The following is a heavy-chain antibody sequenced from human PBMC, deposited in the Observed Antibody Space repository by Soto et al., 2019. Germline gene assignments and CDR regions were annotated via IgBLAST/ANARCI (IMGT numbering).Heavy chain of an antibody. CDR3: ARGSKTAFDP. V-gene: IGHV3-74*01. CDR1: GFTFSPYW. Sequence: EVQLVESGGGLVQPGGSLRPSCAASGFTFSPYWMHWVRQTPGKGLVWVSRINAEGNTIYADSVKGRFTISRDNAKNMLYLQMTSLRAEDTAVYFCARGSKTAFDPWGQGTLVTVSS. J-gene: IGHJ5*02. CDR2: INAEGNT. D-gene: IGHD2-21*02.